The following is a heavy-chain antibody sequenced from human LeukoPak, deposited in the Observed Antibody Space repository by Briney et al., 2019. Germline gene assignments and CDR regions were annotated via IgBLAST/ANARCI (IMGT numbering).Heavy chain of an antibody. D-gene: IGHD3-16*01. CDR3: ARPIMITFGGVCAFDI. CDR2: INPNSGGT. CDR1: GYTFTGYY. Sequence: GASVKVSCKASGYTFTGYYMHWVRQAPGQGLEWMGRINPNSGGTNYAQKFQGRVTMTRDTSISTAYMELSRLRSDDTAVYYCARPIMITFGGVCAFDIWGQGTMVTVSS. J-gene: IGHJ3*02. V-gene: IGHV1-2*06.